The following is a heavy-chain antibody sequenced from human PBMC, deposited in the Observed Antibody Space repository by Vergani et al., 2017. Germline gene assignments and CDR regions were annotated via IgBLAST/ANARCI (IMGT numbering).Heavy chain of an antibody. D-gene: IGHD2-2*01. V-gene: IGHV1-69*01. CDR1: GGTFSSYA. CDR3: ARGGLKYCSSTSCHPRVVDAFDI. CDR2: IIPIFGTA. J-gene: IGHJ3*02. Sequence: QVQLVQSGAEVKKPGSSVKVSCKASGGTFSSYAISWVRQAPGQGLEWMGGIIPIFGTANYAQKFQGRVTITADESTSTAYMELSSLRSEDTAVYYCARGGLKYCSSTSCHPRVVDAFDIWGQGTMVTVSS.